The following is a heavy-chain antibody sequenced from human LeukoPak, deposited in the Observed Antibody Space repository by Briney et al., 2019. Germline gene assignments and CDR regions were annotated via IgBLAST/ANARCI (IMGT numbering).Heavy chain of an antibody. D-gene: IGHD3-22*01. V-gene: IGHV3-9*01. CDR3: AKDFQYYDSSGYLDY. Sequence: PGGSLRLSCAASGFTFDDYAMHWVRQAPGKGLEWVSGISWNSGSIGYADSVTGRFTISRDNAKNSLYLQMNSLRAEDTALYYCAKDFQYYDSSGYLDYWGQGTLVTVSS. CDR1: GFTFDDYA. J-gene: IGHJ4*02. CDR2: ISWNSGSI.